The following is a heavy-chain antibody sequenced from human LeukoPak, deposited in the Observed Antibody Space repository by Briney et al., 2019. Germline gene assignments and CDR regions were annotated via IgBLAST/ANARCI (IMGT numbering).Heavy chain of an antibody. CDR3: ARVADCSGGSCYSGTHLYYFDY. CDR2: IYYSGST. D-gene: IGHD2-15*01. V-gene: IGHV4-31*11. CDR1: GGSFSGYY. J-gene: IGHJ4*02. Sequence: SETLSLTCAVYGGSFSGYYWSWIRQHPGKGLEWIGYIYYSGSTYYNPSLKSRVTISVDTSKNQFSLKLSSVTAADTAVYYCARVADCSGGSCYSGTHLYYFDYWGQGTLITVSS.